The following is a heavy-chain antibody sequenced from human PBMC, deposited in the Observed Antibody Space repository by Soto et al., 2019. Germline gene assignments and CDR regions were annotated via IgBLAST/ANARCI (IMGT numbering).Heavy chain of an antibody. CDR1: GGSISSYY. V-gene: IGHV4-59*12. Sequence: SETLSVTCAVSGGSISSYYWSWIRQTTGKGLEYIGYIYHSVSTYYNPSLKSRVTISVDRSKNQFSLRLSSVTAADTAVYYCAKAGGYDILTGYRNRFDPWGQGTRVTVSS. J-gene: IGHJ5*02. D-gene: IGHD3-9*01. CDR3: AKAGGYDILTGYRNRFDP. CDR2: IYHSVST.